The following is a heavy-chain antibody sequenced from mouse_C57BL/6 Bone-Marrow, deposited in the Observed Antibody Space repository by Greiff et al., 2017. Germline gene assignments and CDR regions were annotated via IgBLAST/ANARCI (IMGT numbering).Heavy chain of an antibody. V-gene: IGHV1-4*01. CDR3: ARSTGAGFAY. J-gene: IGHJ3*01. D-gene: IGHD4-1*01. CDR1: GYTFTSYT. Sequence: QVQLQQSGAELARPGASVKMSCKASGYTFTSYTMHWVKQRPGQGLEWIGYINPSSGYTKYNQKFKDKATLTADKSSSTAYMQLSSLTSEDSAVYNCARSTGAGFAYWGQGTLVTVSA. CDR2: INPSSGYT.